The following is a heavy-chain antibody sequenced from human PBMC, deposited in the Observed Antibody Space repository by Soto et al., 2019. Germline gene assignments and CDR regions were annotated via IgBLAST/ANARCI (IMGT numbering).Heavy chain of an antibody. CDR1: GGSISTYY. Sequence: QVQLQESGPGLVKPSATLSLTCTVSGGSISTYYWTWIRQPPGKGLEWIGYINYRRNTNYNPSLKSRLTISIDTSKNQFSLILNSVTAADTAVYYCARGEESYVCFFQYWGPGTLVTVSS. D-gene: IGHD3-10*01. CDR2: INYRRNT. CDR3: ARGEESYVCFFQY. J-gene: IGHJ4*02. V-gene: IGHV4-59*01.